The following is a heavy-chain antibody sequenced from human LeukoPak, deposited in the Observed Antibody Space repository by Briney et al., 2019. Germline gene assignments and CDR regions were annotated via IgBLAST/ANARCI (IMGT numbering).Heavy chain of an antibody. CDR2: IYYSGST. J-gene: IGHJ4*02. D-gene: IGHD6-13*01. CDR1: GGSITNKY. CDR3: AACTGAVGTSFDY. Sequence: SETRSHTCTVSGGSITNKYWSWIRQPPGKGLEWIGYIYYSGSTNYNPSLKRRGTISVDTSKNEFSLKLSPVTAADTAVYYCAACTGAVGTSFDYSGQRTLVTVSS. V-gene: IGHV4-59*01.